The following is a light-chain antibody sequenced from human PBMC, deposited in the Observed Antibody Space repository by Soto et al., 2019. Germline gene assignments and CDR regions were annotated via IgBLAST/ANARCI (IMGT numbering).Light chain of an antibody. J-gene: IGKJ4*01. Sequence: EVVLRQSPATLSLSPGERATLSCRASENVRTFVDWYQQKPGQAPRLLIYGASNRATGIPARFSGSGSGTDFTLTISNLEPEDFAVYYCQQRSNWLTFGGGTKVEIK. CDR1: ENVRTF. V-gene: IGKV3-11*01. CDR2: GAS. CDR3: QQRSNWLT.